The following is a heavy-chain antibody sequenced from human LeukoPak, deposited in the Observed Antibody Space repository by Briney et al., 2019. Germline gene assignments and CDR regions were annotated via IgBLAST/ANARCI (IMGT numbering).Heavy chain of an antibody. V-gene: IGHV3-23*01. J-gene: IGHJ4*02. D-gene: IGHD6-13*01. CDR2: IANTGGNT. CDR1: GFTFSSYG. CDR3: AKEGIGAAGRRFDC. Sequence: PGGSLRLSCVASGFTFSSYGMNWVRQSPGKGLQWVSSIANTGGNTYYADSVRGRFTISRDNSKNTLYLQMNSLRDEDTAGYYCAKEGIGAAGRRFDCWGQGTPVTVSS.